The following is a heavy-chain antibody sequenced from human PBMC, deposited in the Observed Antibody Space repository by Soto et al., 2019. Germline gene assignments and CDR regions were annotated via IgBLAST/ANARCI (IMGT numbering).Heavy chain of an antibody. CDR3: ASRTADYYGMDV. D-gene: IGHD2-21*02. Sequence: SETLSLTCAVYGGSFSGYYWSRIRQPPGKGLEWIGEINHSGSTNYNPSLKSRVTISVDTSKNQFSLKLSSVTAADTAVYYLASRTADYYGMDVWGQGTTVTVSS. CDR2: INHSGST. V-gene: IGHV4-34*01. CDR1: GGSFSGYY. J-gene: IGHJ6*02.